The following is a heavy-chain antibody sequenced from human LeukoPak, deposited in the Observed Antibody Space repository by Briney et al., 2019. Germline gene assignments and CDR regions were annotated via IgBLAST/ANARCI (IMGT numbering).Heavy chain of an antibody. D-gene: IGHD3-10*01. CDR2: ISTYYGNT. Sequence: ASVKVSCKASGYTFTSYGFSWVRQAPGQGLEWMGWISTYYGNTNYAQKLQDRVTMTTDTSTSTACMELTSLRSDDTAVYYCARVYSTNYYGSGDRPFLFDYWSQGTVVTVSS. CDR3: ARVYSTNYYGSGDRPFLFDY. J-gene: IGHJ4*02. CDR1: GYTFTSYG. V-gene: IGHV1-18*01.